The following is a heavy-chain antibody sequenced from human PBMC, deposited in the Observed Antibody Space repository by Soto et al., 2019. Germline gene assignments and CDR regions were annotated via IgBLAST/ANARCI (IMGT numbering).Heavy chain of an antibody. Sequence: QVQVAQSGGGVVQPGRSLRLSCAASGFTFSSYGMHWVRQAPGKGLEWVAIIWYDGNNKFYADSVKGRFTISRDNSENTLSLQMNSLRAEGTAVYYCVRDGFVLWGRGTLVTVSS. CDR1: GFTFSSYG. CDR3: VRDGFVL. V-gene: IGHV3-33*01. J-gene: IGHJ2*01. CDR2: IWYDGNNK.